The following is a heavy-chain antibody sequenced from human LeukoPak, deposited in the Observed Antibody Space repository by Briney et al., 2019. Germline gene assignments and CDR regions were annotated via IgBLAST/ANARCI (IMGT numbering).Heavy chain of an antibody. Sequence: PGGSLRLSCAASGFSLSSYGMHWVRQAPGKGLEWVALISYDGSNKYYADSVRGRFTISRDNSKNTLYLQMNSLRAEDTAVYYCAKDRYYDFWSGYVDAFDIWGQGTMVTVSS. CDR1: GFSLSSYG. CDR3: AKDRYYDFWSGYVDAFDI. D-gene: IGHD3-3*01. J-gene: IGHJ3*02. V-gene: IGHV3-30-3*01. CDR2: ISYDGSNK.